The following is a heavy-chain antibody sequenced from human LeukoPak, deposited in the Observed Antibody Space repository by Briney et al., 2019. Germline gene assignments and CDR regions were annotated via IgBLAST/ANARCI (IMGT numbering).Heavy chain of an antibody. CDR2: IYYSGIT. CDR3: ARIFRVGSGYYFSLAY. D-gene: IGHD3-22*01. Sequence: SETLSLTCTVSGGSISSSTYYWGGIRQPPGKGLEGMGSIYYSGITYYNPSLKSRVTISVDTSKNHFSLKLSSVTAADTAVYYCARIFRVGSGYYFSLAYWGQGTLVTVSS. V-gene: IGHV4-39*02. J-gene: IGHJ4*02. CDR1: GGSISSSTYY.